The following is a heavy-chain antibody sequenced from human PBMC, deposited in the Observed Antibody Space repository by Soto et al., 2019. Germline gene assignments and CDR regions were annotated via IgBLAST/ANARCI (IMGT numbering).Heavy chain of an antibody. J-gene: IGHJ3*02. D-gene: IGHD3-3*01. V-gene: IGHV1-8*01. Sequence: ASVKVSCKASGYTFTSSDINWVRQATGQGLEWMGWMNPNSGNTGYAQKFQGRVTMTRNTSISTAYMELSSLRSDDTAVYYCARIFITIVGVPDACDIRGQGT. CDR2: MNPNSGNT. CDR1: GYTFTSSD. CDR3: ARIFITIVGVPDACDI.